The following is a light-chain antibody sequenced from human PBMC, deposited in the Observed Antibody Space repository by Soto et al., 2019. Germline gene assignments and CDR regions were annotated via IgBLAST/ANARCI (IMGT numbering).Light chain of an antibody. CDR3: QQYDNLPLT. CDR2: DAS. CDR1: LDISNY. V-gene: IGKV1-33*01. Sequence: DIQMTQSPSSLSASVGDRVTITCQASLDISNYLNWYQQKPGKAPKLLIYDASNLETGVPSRFSGSGSGTDFTFTISSPQPEDIATYYRQQYDNLPLTFGQGTRLEIK. J-gene: IGKJ5*01.